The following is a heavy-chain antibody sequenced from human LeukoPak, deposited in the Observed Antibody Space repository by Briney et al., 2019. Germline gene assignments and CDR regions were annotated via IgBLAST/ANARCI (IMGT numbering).Heavy chain of an antibody. Sequence: GGSLRLSCAASGFTLSSYAMHWVRQAPGKGLEWVAVISYDGRNKYYADSVKGRFTISRDNSKNTLYLQTNSLRAEDTAVYYCARDPSPPAAGTRYYFDYWGQGTLVTVSS. CDR1: GFTLSSYA. V-gene: IGHV3-30*04. CDR3: ARDPSPPAAGTRYYFDY. J-gene: IGHJ4*02. CDR2: ISYDGRNK. D-gene: IGHD6-13*01.